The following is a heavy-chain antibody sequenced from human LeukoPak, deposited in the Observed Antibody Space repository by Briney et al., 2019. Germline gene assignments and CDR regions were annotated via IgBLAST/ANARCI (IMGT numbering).Heavy chain of an antibody. CDR1: GLTFSNYW. CDR3: ARIGYSSSSFDY. Sequence: PGGSLRLSCVVSGLTFSNYWMSWVRQAPGKGLEWVANIKQDGSTKYYLDSVKGRLTVSRDNAKNSVFLQINSLRAEDTAIYYCARIGYSSSSFDYWGQGTLVTVSS. D-gene: IGHD6-6*01. CDR2: IKQDGSTK. J-gene: IGHJ4*02. V-gene: IGHV3-7*03.